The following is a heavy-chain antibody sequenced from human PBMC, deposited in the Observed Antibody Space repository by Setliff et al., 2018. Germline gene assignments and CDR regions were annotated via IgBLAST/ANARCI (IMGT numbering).Heavy chain of an antibody. V-gene: IGHV4-59*01. Sequence: SETLSLTCTVSGGSISSYYWSWIRQPPGKGLEWIGYIYYSGSTNYNPSLKSRVTISVDTSKNQFSLKLSSGTAADTAVYYCARSPSSGAYWNPRPFYSDYWARGTLVTVSS. J-gene: IGHJ4*02. CDR1: GGSISSYY. CDR3: ARSPSSGAYWNPRPFYSDY. D-gene: IGHD1-26*01. CDR2: IYYSGST.